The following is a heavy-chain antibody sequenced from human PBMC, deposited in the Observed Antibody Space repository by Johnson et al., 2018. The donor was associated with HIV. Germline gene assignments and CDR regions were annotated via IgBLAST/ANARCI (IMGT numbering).Heavy chain of an antibody. J-gene: IGHJ3*02. V-gene: IGHV3-43D*03. Sequence: VQLVESGGGVVQPGRSLRLSCAASGFTFSSYAMHWVRQAPGKGLEWVSLISWDGGSTYYAESVKGRFTISRDNSKNSLYLQMNSLRAEDTALYYCAKDSGYAHAFDIWGQGTMVTVSS. D-gene: IGHD6-25*01. CDR1: GFTFSSYA. CDR3: AKDSGYAHAFDI. CDR2: ISWDGGST.